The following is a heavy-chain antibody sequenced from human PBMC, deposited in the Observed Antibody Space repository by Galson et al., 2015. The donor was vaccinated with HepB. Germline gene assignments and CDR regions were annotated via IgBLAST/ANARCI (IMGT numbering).Heavy chain of an antibody. V-gene: IGHV3-30*04. CDR2: ISYDGSNK. Sequence: SLRLSCAASGFPFSSCDMHWVRQAPGKGLEWVALISYDGSNKYYADSVKGRFTISRDNSKNTLYLQMNSLRAEDTAVYYCTRDPVGALPFDYWGQGTQVTVSS. CDR1: GFPFSSCD. CDR3: TRDPVGALPFDY. J-gene: IGHJ4*02. D-gene: IGHD1-26*01.